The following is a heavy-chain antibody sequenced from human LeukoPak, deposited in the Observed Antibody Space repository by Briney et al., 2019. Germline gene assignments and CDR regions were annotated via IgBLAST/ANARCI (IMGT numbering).Heavy chain of an antibody. D-gene: IGHD1-1*01. V-gene: IGHV4-59*01. CDR1: GGSISSYY. J-gene: IGHJ4*02. CDR2: IYYSGST. Sequence: SETLSLTCTVSGGSISSYYWSWIRQPPGKGLEWIGYIYYSGSTNYNPSLKSRVTISVDTSKNQFSLKLSSVTAADTAVYYCARGNEAADSDYRGQGTLVTVSS. CDR3: ARGNEAADSDY.